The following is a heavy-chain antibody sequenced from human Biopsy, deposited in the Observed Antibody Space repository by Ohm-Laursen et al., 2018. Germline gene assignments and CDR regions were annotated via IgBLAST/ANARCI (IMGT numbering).Heavy chain of an antibody. V-gene: IGHV3-66*01. D-gene: IGHD2-15*01. CDR3: ARGSGSGFYFDQ. J-gene: IGHJ4*02. CDR1: KFTVSTNS. Sequence: SLRLSCAASKFTVSTNSMSWVRPAPGKGLDWVSGIYARVTTYYPDSVKGRFTIARDNSKTTVYLQMDRMRGEDTAVYFCARGSGSGFYFDQWGQGTLVTVSS. CDR2: IYARVTT.